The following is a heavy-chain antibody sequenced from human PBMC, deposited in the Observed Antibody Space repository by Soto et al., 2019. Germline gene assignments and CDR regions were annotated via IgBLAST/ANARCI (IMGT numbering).Heavy chain of an antibody. D-gene: IGHD3-10*01. J-gene: IGHJ1*01. Sequence: PGQGLEWMGIINPSGGSTSYAQKFQGRVTMTRDTSTSTVYMELSSLRSEDTAVYYCARALPGGLYYQKWGGDLGGMSRHCRGTALTVSAFQ. V-gene: IGHV1-46*01. CDR2: INPSGGST. CDR3: ARALPGGLYYQKWGGDLGGMSRHCRGTALTVSAFQ.